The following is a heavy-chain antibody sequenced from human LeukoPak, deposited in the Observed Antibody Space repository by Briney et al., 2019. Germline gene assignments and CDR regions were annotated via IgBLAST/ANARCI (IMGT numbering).Heavy chain of an antibody. J-gene: IGHJ4*01. Sequence: ASVKVSCKVSGDTLTELSMHWVRQAPGKGLEWMGGFDPKEGERVYAQNFQGRFTMTEDTSSGTAYMELNSLRSEDTAVYYCTTREIVAEPAQTSMVRGVLWRSDFWGHGTLVTVSS. D-gene: IGHD3-10*01. V-gene: IGHV1-24*01. CDR3: TTREIVAEPAQTSMVRGVLWRSDF. CDR1: GDTLTELS. CDR2: FDPKEGER.